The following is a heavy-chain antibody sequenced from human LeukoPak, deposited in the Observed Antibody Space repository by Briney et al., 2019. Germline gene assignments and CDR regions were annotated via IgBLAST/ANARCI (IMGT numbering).Heavy chain of an antibody. Sequence: GGSLRLSCAASGFTFSDYYMSWIRQAPGKGLEWVSYISSSGSTIYYADSVKGRFTISRDNAKNSLYLQMNSLRAEDTAVYYCARDGMDYYYDSSDALDIWGQGTMVTVSS. J-gene: IGHJ3*02. V-gene: IGHV3-11*01. CDR3: ARDGMDYYYDSSDALDI. CDR1: GFTFSDYY. D-gene: IGHD3-22*01. CDR2: ISSSGSTI.